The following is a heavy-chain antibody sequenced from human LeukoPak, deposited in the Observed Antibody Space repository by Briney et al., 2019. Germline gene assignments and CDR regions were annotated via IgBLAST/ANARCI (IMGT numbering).Heavy chain of an antibody. CDR1: GGSFSGYY. J-gene: IGHJ6*03. Sequence: SETLSLTCAVYGGSFSGYYWSWIRQPPGKGLEWIGEINHSGSTNYNPSLKSRVTISVDTSKNQFSLKLSSVTAADTAVYYCARGGYYYYMDVWGKGTTVTVSS. V-gene: IGHV4-34*01. CDR2: INHSGST. CDR3: ARGGYYYYMDV.